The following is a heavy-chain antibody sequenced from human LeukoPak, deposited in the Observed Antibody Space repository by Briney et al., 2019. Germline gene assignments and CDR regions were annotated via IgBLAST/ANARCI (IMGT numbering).Heavy chain of an antibody. V-gene: IGHV3-21*01. CDR3: AELGITMIGGV. J-gene: IGHJ6*04. Sequence: GGSLRLSCAASGFTFSSYTIHWVRQAPGRGLEWVSSISSSSSYIYYADSVKGRFTISRHNAKNSLYLQMNSLRAEDTAVYYCAELGITMIGGVWGKGTTVTISS. CDR1: GFTFSSYT. CDR2: ISSSSSYI. D-gene: IGHD3-10*02.